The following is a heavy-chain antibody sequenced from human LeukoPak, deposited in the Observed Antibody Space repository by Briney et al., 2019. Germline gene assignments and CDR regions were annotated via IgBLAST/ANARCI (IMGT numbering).Heavy chain of an antibody. D-gene: IGHD4-23*01. CDR2: INSDGSRT. Sequence: GGSLRLSCAASGFTFSSYWMHWVRQAPGKGLVWVSRINSDGSRTSYADSVKGRFTISRDNAKNTLYLQMNSLRAEDTAVYYCARARYGGNYYFDYWGQGTLVTVSS. CDR3: ARARYGGNYYFDY. CDR1: GFTFSSYW. V-gene: IGHV3-74*01. J-gene: IGHJ4*02.